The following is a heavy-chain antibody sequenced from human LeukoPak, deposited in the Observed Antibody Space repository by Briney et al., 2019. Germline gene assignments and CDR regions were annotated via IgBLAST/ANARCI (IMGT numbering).Heavy chain of an antibody. J-gene: IGHJ3*02. CDR3: ARDYGDGPDAFDI. CDR2: ISSSSSYI. CDR1: GFTFSSYS. D-gene: IGHD4-17*01. V-gene: IGHV3-21*01. Sequence: GGSLRLSCAASGFTFSSYSMNWVRQAPGKGLEWVSSISSSSSYIYYADSVKGRFTISRDNAKNSLYLQMNSLRAEDTAVYYRARDYGDGPDAFDIWGQGTMVTVSS.